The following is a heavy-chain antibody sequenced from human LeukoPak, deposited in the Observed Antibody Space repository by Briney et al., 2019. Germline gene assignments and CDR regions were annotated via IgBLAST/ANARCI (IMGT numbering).Heavy chain of an antibody. D-gene: IGHD2-15*01. Sequence: GESLKISCEGSGYTFSSYWIGWMRQMPGKGLEWMGIIYPGDSDTRYSPSFQGQVTISADKSISTAYLQWSSLKASDTAMYYCARQSGYCSGGSCYSGARFDPWGQGTLVTVSS. CDR1: GYTFSSYW. CDR3: ARQSGYCSGGSCYSGARFDP. CDR2: IYPGDSDT. J-gene: IGHJ5*02. V-gene: IGHV5-51*01.